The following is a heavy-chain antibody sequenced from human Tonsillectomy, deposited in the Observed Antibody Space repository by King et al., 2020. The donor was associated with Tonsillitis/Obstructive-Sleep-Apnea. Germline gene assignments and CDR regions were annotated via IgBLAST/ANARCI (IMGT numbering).Heavy chain of an antibody. V-gene: IGHV3-9*01. CDR2: ISWNSGSI. CDR3: AKDIGDGYNNFDY. Sequence: EVQLVESGGDLVQPGRSLRLSCAASGFTFDDYAMHWVRQSPGKGLEWVSGISWNSGSIGYADSVKGRFTISRDNAKNSLYLQMNSLRAEDTALYYCAKDIGDGYNNFDYWGQGTLVTVSS. CDR1: GFTFDDYA. J-gene: IGHJ4*02. D-gene: IGHD5-24*01.